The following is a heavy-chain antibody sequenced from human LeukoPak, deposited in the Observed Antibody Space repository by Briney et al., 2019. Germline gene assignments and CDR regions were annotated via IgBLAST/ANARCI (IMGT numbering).Heavy chain of an antibody. CDR3: AKDSTTVVTFFDY. CDR1: GYTFTGYY. D-gene: IGHD4-23*01. CDR2: INPNSGGT. Sequence: GASVKVSCKASGYTFTGYYMHWVRQAPGQGLEWMGWINPNSGGTNYAQKFQGRVTMTRDTSISTAYMELSRLRSDDTAVYYCAKDSTTVVTFFDYWGQGTLVTVSS. J-gene: IGHJ4*02. V-gene: IGHV1-2*02.